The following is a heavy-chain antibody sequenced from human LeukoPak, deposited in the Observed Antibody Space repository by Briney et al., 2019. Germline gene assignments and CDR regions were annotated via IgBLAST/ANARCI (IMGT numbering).Heavy chain of an antibody. V-gene: IGHV3-7*01. Sequence: PGGSLRLSCAASGFTVSSNYMSWVRQAPGKGLEWVANIKKDGSEKNYVDSVKGRFTISRDNAKTSLYLQMNSLRAEDTAVYYCARSLWPEDYWGQGTLVTVSS. J-gene: IGHJ4*02. CDR3: ARSLWPEDY. CDR1: GFTVSSNY. CDR2: IKKDGSEK. D-gene: IGHD5-18*01.